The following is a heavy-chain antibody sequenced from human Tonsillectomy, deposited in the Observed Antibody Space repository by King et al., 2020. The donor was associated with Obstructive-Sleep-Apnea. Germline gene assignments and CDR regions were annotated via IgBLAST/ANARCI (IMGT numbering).Heavy chain of an antibody. J-gene: IGHJ5*02. Sequence: VQLQQWGAGLLKPSETLSLTCAVYGGSFSGYYWSWIRQPPGKGLEYIGEINHSGSTNYNPSLKSRVTISVDTSKNQFSLKLSSVTAADTAVYYCAMLQLGSGRSWFDPWGQGALVTVSS. CDR2: INHSGST. D-gene: IGHD3-10*01. V-gene: IGHV4-34*01. CDR1: GGSFSGYY. CDR3: AMLQLGSGRSWFDP.